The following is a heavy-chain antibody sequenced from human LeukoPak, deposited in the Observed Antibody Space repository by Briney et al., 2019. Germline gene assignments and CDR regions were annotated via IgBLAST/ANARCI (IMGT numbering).Heavy chain of an antibody. J-gene: IGHJ6*04. V-gene: IGHV3-30*04. CDR3: ARDLGIAVAGPQSEDGMDV. D-gene: IGHD6-19*01. Sequence: GRSLRLSCAASGFTFSSYAMHWVRQAPGKGLEWVAVISYDGSNKYYADSVKGRFTISRDNSKNTLYLQMNSLRAEDTAVYNCARDLGIAVAGPQSEDGMDVWGKGTTVTVSS. CDR1: GFTFSSYA. CDR2: ISYDGSNK.